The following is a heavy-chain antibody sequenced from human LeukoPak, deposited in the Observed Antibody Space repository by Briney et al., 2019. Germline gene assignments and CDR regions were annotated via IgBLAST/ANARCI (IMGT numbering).Heavy chain of an antibody. Sequence: SETLSLTCTVSGGSISPYYWSWIRQTPGKGLEWIGYILYSGTTTNYNPSLKSRVTMSVDTSKNQFSLKLSSVTAADTAVYYCARDEGYSYGRNWFDPWGQGTLVTVSS. CDR2: ILYSGTT. CDR3: ARDEGYSYGRNWFDP. V-gene: IGHV4-59*12. CDR1: GGSISPYY. J-gene: IGHJ5*02. D-gene: IGHD5-18*01.